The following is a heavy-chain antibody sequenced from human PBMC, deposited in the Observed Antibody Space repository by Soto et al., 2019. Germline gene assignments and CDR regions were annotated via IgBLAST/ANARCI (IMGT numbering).Heavy chain of an antibody. Sequence: QVQLVQSGAEVKKPGASVKVSCKASGYTFTSYAMHWVRQAPEQRLEWMGWINAGNGNTKYSQKFQGRVTITRDTSASTAYMELSSLRSEDTAVYYCARVGAYGGNSKNYFDCWGQGTLVTVSS. CDR2: INAGNGNT. CDR1: GYTFTSYA. J-gene: IGHJ4*02. CDR3: ARVGAYGGNSKNYFDC. D-gene: IGHD4-17*01. V-gene: IGHV1-3*01.